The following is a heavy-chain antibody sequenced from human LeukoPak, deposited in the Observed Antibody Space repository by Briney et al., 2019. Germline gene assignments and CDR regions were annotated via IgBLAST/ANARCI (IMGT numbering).Heavy chain of an antibody. D-gene: IGHD3-16*01. V-gene: IGHV4-38-2*02. CDR2: IYHSGST. J-gene: IGHJ4*02. CDR1: GYSISSGYY. Sequence: SETLSLTCTVSGYSISSGYYWGWIRQPPGKGLEWIGSIYHSGSTNYNPSLKSRVTISVDTSKNQFSLKLSSVTAADTAVYYCARIFWGTYIDYWGQETLVTVSS. CDR3: ARIFWGTYIDY.